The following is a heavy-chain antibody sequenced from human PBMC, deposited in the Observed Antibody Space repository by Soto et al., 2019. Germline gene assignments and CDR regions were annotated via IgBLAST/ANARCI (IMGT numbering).Heavy chain of an antibody. D-gene: IGHD4-4*01. Sequence: QLVESGGGLVQPGRSLRLSCAASGFTFDDYAMHWVRQAPGKGLEWVSGISWSGDNMAYADSVKGRFITSRDNVKNSLYLQMNSLRVEDTALYHCVKVSYSSLTTLGSPFYVWGQGTMVTVS. CDR3: VKVSYSSLTTLGSPFYV. J-gene: IGHJ3*01. CDR1: GFTFDDYA. CDR2: ISWSGDNM. V-gene: IGHV3-9*01.